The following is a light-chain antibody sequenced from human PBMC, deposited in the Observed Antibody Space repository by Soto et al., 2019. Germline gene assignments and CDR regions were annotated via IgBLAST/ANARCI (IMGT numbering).Light chain of an antibody. CDR2: AAS. J-gene: IGKJ4*01. CDR3: QQLNSYFHT. V-gene: IGKV1-9*01. Sequence: DIQLTQSPSFLSASVGDRVTITCRASQGISSYLAWYQQKPGKAPKLLIYAASTLQSGVPSRFSGSGSGTEFTLTISSLQPEDFATYYCQQLNSYFHTFGGGTKVDIK. CDR1: QGISSY.